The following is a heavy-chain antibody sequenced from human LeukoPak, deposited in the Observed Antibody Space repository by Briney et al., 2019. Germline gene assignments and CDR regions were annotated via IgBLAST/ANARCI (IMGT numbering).Heavy chain of an antibody. V-gene: IGHV3-30*02. D-gene: IGHD3-10*01. CDR2: IRYDGVNK. CDR3: AKDPHYYGSGSPLDY. CDR1: GFTFNSYG. Sequence: GGSLRLSCAASGFTFNSYGMQWVRQAPGKGLEWVAFIRYDGVNKYYADSVKGRFTISRDNSKNTLYLQMNSLRPEGTAVYYCAKDPHYYGSGSPLDYWGQGTLVTVSS. J-gene: IGHJ4*02.